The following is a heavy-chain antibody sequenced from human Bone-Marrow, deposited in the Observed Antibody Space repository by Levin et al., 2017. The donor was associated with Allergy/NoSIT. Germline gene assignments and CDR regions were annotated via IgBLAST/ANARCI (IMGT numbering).Heavy chain of an antibody. CDR2: IRWGGDSF. Sequence: GGSLRLSCVTFGFKFDDYALHWVRPAPGKGLEWVSGIRWGGDSFGYADSVKGLFIISRDNAKNSLYLQMSSLGAEDTALYYCAKGTSGSYSSGYFDSWGQGTPVTVSS. D-gene: IGHD1-26*01. J-gene: IGHJ4*02. V-gene: IGHV3-9*01. CDR3: AKGTSGSYSSGYFDS. CDR1: GFKFDDYA.